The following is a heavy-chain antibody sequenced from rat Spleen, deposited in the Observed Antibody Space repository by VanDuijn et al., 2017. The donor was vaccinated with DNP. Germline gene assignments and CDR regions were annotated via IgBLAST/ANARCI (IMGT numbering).Heavy chain of an antibody. D-gene: IGHD1-10*01. Sequence: EVLLVESDGGLVQPGRSLKLSCAVSGFTFSDYYMAWVRQAPGKGLEWVASITNTGGSTYYPDSVKGRFTISRDNAKSTLYLQMNSLRSEDTATYYCTRDLRGITIPGNYWGQGVMVTVSS. CDR2: ITNTGGST. V-gene: IGHV5-20*01. CDR1: GFTFSDYY. CDR3: TRDLRGITIPGNY. J-gene: IGHJ2*01.